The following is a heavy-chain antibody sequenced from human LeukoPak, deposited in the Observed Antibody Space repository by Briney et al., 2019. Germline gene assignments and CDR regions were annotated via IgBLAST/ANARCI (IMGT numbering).Heavy chain of an antibody. J-gene: IGHJ4*02. V-gene: IGHV3-30*18. Sequence: QPGGSLRLSCAASGFTFSSYGMHWVRLAPGKGLEWVAVISYDGSNKYYADSVKGRSTISRDNSKNTLYLQMNSLRAEDTAVYYCAKTYGDSFFDYWGQGTLVTVSS. CDR3: AKTYGDSFFDY. CDR1: GFTFSSYG. D-gene: IGHD4-17*01. CDR2: ISYDGSNK.